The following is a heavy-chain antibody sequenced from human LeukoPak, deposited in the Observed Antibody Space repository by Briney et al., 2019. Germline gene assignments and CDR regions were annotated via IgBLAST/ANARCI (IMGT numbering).Heavy chain of an antibody. Sequence: PGGSLRLSCAASGVTFDDYVMHWVRQAPGKGLEWVSLISGDGGTTYYAGSVKGRFTISRDNGKNSLYLQMNSLRTEDTALYYCAKDIGGNSVWGQGTLVTVSS. V-gene: IGHV3-43*02. J-gene: IGHJ4*01. D-gene: IGHD4-23*01. CDR1: GVTFDDYV. CDR3: AKDIGGNSV. CDR2: ISGDGGTT.